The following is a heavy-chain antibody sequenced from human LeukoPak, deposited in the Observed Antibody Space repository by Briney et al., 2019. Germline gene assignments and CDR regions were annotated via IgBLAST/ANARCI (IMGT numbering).Heavy chain of an antibody. V-gene: IGHV4-59*01. Sequence: PSETLSLTCPVSGGSISSYYWSWIRQPPGKGLEWIGYIYYSGSTNYNPSLKSRVTISVDTSKNQFSLKLSSVTAADTAVYYCARVVVGFGELLGYYYMDVWGKGTTVTVSS. CDR3: ARVVVGFGELLGYYYMDV. CDR2: IYYSGST. J-gene: IGHJ6*03. CDR1: GGSISSYY. D-gene: IGHD3-10*01.